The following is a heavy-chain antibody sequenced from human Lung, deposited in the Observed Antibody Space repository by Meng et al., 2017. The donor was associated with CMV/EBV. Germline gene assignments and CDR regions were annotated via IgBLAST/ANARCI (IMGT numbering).Heavy chain of an antibody. CDR2: IYSGGDT. CDR3: ARDHGVGSSSTSNSLAY. V-gene: IGHV3-66*02. Sequence: ESXKISXAASGFTVSSNYMSWVRQAPGKGLEWVSVIYSGGDTYYADSVKGRFTVSRDNSKNTLYLQMNSLRTDDTAVYYCARDHGVGSSSTSNSLAYWGQETLVXVSS. D-gene: IGHD6-6*01. J-gene: IGHJ4*02. CDR1: GFTVSSNY.